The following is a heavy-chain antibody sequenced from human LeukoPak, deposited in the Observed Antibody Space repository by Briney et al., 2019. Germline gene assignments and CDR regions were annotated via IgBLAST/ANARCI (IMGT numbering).Heavy chain of an antibody. CDR3: ERGRGLDY. V-gene: IGHV3-7*01. D-gene: IGHD5/OR15-5a*01. CDR1: EFTFRTYW. CDR2: IKQDGREK. J-gene: IGHJ4*02. Sequence: GGSLRLSCAASEFTFRTYWMSWVRQAPGKGLEWVANIKQDGREKYYVDSVKGRLTISRDNAKNSLYLQMNSLRAEDTAVYYCERGRGLDYGGQGTLVTVSS.